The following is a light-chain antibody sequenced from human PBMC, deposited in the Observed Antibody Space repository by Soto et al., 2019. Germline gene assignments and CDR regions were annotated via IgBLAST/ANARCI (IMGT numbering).Light chain of an antibody. CDR3: QQYGSSPT. V-gene: IGKV3-20*01. CDR2: GTS. J-gene: IGKJ5*01. CDR1: QSISSN. Sequence: EIVMTQSPATLSVSLGERATLSCRASQSISSNLAWYQQKPGQAPRLLIYGTSNRATGIPDRFSGTGSGTDFTLTISRLEPEDFAVYYCQQYGSSPTFGQGTRLEIK.